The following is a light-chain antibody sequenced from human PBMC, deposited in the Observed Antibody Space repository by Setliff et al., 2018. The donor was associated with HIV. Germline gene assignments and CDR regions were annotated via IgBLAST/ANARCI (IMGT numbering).Light chain of an antibody. Sequence: QSALTQPASVSGSPGQSITISCTGTSSDIGAYNYVSWYQQHPGKAPKLMLYDFSSRPSGVSNRFSGSKSGNTASLTISGLQAEDEADYYCSSYTSSGTLVFGTGTKVTVL. CDR2: DFS. V-gene: IGLV2-14*01. CDR3: SSYTSSGTLV. CDR1: SSDIGAYNY. J-gene: IGLJ1*01.